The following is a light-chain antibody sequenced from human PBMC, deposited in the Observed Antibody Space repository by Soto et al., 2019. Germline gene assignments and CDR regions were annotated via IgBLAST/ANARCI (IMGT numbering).Light chain of an antibody. V-gene: IGKV1-27*01. CDR1: QGISNY. Sequence: DIQMTQSPSSLSASVGDRVTITCRASQGISNYLAWYQQKPGKVPKLLIYAASTLQSGVPSRFSGSGSGTDFTLPISSLQPENVAPYYYQKYNSAPWTFGQGTKVEIK. CDR3: QKYNSAPWT. J-gene: IGKJ1*01. CDR2: AAS.